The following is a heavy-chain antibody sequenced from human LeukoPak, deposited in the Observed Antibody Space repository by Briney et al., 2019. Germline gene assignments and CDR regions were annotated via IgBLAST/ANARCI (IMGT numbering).Heavy chain of an antibody. D-gene: IGHD4-17*01. CDR3: ARGATVRYYFDY. CDR1: GGSISSYY. CDR2: IYYSGST. V-gene: IGHV4-59*01. Sequence: PSETLSLTCTVSGGSISSYYRSWIRQPPGKGLEWIGYIYYSGSTNYNPSLKSRVTISVDTSKNQFSLKLSSVTAADTAVYYCARGATVRYYFDYWGQGTLVTVSS. J-gene: IGHJ4*02.